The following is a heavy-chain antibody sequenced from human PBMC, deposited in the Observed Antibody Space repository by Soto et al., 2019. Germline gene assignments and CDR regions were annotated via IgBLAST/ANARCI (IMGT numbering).Heavy chain of an antibody. J-gene: IGHJ6*02. V-gene: IGHV1-18*01. CDR3: ARAGAAPYYYYGMDV. Sequence: ASVKVSCKASGYTFSTSGMSWLRQAPGQGLEWMGWISTYNGDTNDAPKFQDRVTMTSDTSTSTVYMELRSLISDDTAVYYCARAGAAPYYYYGMDVWGQGTRVTVSS. D-gene: IGHD2-15*01. CDR2: ISTYNGDT. CDR1: GYTFSTSG.